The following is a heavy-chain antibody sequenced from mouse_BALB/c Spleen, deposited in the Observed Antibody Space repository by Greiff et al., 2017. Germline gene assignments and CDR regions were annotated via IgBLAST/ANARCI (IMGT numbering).Heavy chain of an antibody. CDR1: GFSLTSYD. V-gene: IGHV2-9-2*01. CDR3: VRDHPTARFAY. Sequence: VQRVESGPGLVAPSQSLSITCTVSGFSLTSYDISWIRQPPGKGLEWLGVIWTGGGTNYNSAFMSRLSISKDNSKSQVFLKMNSLQTDDTAIYYCVRDHPTARFAYWGQGTLVTVSA. D-gene: IGHD2-10*01. J-gene: IGHJ3*01. CDR2: IWTGGGT.